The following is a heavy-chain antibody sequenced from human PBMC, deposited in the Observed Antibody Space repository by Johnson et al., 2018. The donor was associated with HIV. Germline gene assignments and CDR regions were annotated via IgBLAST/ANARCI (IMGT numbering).Heavy chain of an antibody. CDR2: ISYDGSNK. Sequence: QVQLVESGGGVVQPGRSLRLSCAASGFTFSTYAMHWVRQAPGKGLEWVAAISYDGSNKYYADSLKGRFTISRDNSKNTLYLQMNSLRAEDTAVYYCAREGRLGSYLGGVAFDIWGQGTMVTVSS. D-gene: IGHD1-26*01. V-gene: IGHV3-30*04. CDR1: GFTFSTYA. CDR3: AREGRLGSYLGGVAFDI. J-gene: IGHJ3*02.